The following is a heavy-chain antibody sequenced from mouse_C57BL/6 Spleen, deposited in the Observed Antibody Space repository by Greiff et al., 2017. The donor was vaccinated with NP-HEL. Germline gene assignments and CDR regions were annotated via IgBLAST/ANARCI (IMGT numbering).Heavy chain of an antibody. Sequence: VQLQQPGAELVRPGSSVKLSCKASGYTFTSYWMDWVKQRPGQGLEWIGNIYPSDSETHYNQKFKDKATLTVDKSSSTAYMQLSSLTSEDSAVYYCARSRSSYDYWGQGTTLTVSS. V-gene: IGHV1-61*01. CDR3: ARSRSSYDY. CDR2: IYPSDSET. J-gene: IGHJ2*01. CDR1: GYTFTSYW. D-gene: IGHD1-1*01.